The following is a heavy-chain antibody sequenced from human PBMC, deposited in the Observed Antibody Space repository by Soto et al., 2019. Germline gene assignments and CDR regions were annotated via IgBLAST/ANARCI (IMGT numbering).Heavy chain of an antibody. CDR3: ASRYSYGYWWYFDL. V-gene: IGHV5-10-1*01. CDR1: GYSFTSYW. D-gene: IGHD5-18*01. Sequence: GESLKISCKGSGYSFTSYWISWVRQMPGKGLEWMGRIDPSDSYTNYSPSFQGHVTISADKSISTDYLQWSSLKASDTAMYYCASRYSYGYWWYFDLWGRGTMVTVPS. J-gene: IGHJ2*01. CDR2: IDPSDSYT.